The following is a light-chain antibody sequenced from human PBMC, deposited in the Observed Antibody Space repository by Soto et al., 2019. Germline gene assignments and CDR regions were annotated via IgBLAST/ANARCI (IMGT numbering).Light chain of an antibody. CDR1: QGISSY. V-gene: IGKV1-8*01. CDR3: QQYYSYPPA. CDR2: AAS. J-gene: IGKJ1*01. Sequence: AIRMTQSASSFSASAGDRVTITWRASQGISSYLAWYQQKPGKAPKLLIYAASTLQSGVPSRFSGSGSGTDFTLTISCLQSEDFATYYCQQYYSYPPAFGQGTKVDIK.